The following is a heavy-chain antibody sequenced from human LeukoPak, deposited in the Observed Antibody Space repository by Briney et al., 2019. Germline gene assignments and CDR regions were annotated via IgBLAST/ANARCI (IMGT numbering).Heavy chain of an antibody. CDR1: GYTFTGYY. J-gene: IGHJ4*02. CDR3: ARDRDSGYDPCDY. Sequence: ASVKVSCKASGYTFTGYYMHWVRQAPGQGLEWMGWMNPNSGGTNYAQKFQGRVTMTRDTSISTAYMELSRLRSDDTVVYYCARDRDSGYDPCDYGGQGTLVIVSS. D-gene: IGHD5-12*01. V-gene: IGHV1-2*02. CDR2: MNPNSGGT.